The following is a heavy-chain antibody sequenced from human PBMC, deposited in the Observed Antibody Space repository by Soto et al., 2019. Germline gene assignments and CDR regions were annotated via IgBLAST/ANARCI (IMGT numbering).Heavy chain of an antibody. CDR1: GYTLTSYY. D-gene: IGHD6-19*01. Sequence: ASVKVSCKESGYTLTSYYRHWVRQAPGQGLEWMGIINPSGGSTSYAQKFQGRVTMTRDTSTSTVYMELSSLRSEDTAVYYCARVPYSSGCLDYWGQGTLVTVSS. J-gene: IGHJ4*02. CDR2: INPSGGST. CDR3: ARVPYSSGCLDY. V-gene: IGHV1-46*03.